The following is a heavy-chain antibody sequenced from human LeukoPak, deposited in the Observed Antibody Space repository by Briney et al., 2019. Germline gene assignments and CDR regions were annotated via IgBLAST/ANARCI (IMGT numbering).Heavy chain of an antibody. D-gene: IGHD2-15*01. Sequence: GGSLRLSCAASGFTFSSYAMSWVRQAPGKGLEWVSAISGSGGSTYYADSVKGRFTISRDNSKNTLYLQMNSLRAEDTAVYYCANSPTRGWYYFDYWGLGTLVTVSS. CDR3: ANSPTRGWYYFDY. V-gene: IGHV3-23*01. CDR2: ISGSGGST. J-gene: IGHJ4*02. CDR1: GFTFSSYA.